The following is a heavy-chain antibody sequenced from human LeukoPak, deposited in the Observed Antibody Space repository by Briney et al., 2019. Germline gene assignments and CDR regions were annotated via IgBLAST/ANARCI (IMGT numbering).Heavy chain of an antibody. Sequence: PGGSLRLSCAASGFTFSDHYMDWVRQAPGKGLEWVGRTRNKVKSYTTEYAASVKGRFSISRDDSKNSLYHQMNSLKTEDTAVYYCSGGAGGGDNYYYGMDVWGQGTTVTVSS. CDR1: GFTFSDHY. CDR2: TRNKVKSYTT. V-gene: IGHV3-72*01. CDR3: SGGAGGGDNYYYGMDV. D-gene: IGHD3-16*01. J-gene: IGHJ6*02.